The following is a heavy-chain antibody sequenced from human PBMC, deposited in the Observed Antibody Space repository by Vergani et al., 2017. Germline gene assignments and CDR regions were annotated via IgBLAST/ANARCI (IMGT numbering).Heavy chain of an antibody. CDR2: INPNTGDT. CDR1: GYPFTAYY. Sequence: QVQLMQSGAEVKKPGASVKVSCKASGYPFTAYYIHWMRQAPGQGLEWMGWINPNTGDTIYAQKFHGRVTMTRDTSISTVYMEVTGLRSDDTAVFYCAREHLGSGSYMAWFAPWGQGTLVTVSS. V-gene: IGHV1-2*02. CDR3: AREHLGSGSYMAWFAP. J-gene: IGHJ5*02. D-gene: IGHD1-26*01.